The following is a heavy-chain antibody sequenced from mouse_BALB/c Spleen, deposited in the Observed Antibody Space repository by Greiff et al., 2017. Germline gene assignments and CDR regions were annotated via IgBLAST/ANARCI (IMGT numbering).Heavy chain of an antibody. CDR2: ISYSGST. D-gene: IGHD2-1*01. J-gene: IGHJ3*01. V-gene: IGHV3-2*02. CDR1: GYSITSDYA. Sequence: DVKLQESGPGLVKPSQSLSLTCTVTGYSITSDYAWNWIRQFPGNKLEWMGYISYSGSTSYNPSLKSRISITRDTSKNQFFLQLNSVTTEDTATYYCARGDYGNPRGFAYWGQGTLVTVSA. CDR3: ARGDYGNPRGFAY.